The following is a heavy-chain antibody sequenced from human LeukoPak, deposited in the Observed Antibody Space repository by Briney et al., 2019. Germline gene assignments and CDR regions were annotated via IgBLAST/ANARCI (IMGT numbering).Heavy chain of an antibody. CDR3: ARGRREGVGAPGTLDY. V-gene: IGHV4-30-4*01. CDR1: GGSISSGDYS. Sequence: SQTLSLTCTVSGGSISSGDYSWSWIRQPPGKGLQWIGYIYYSGNTYYHPSLKSRVTISLDTSKNQFSLKLTSVTAADTAVYFCARGRREGVGAPGTLDYWGQGTLVTVSS. CDR2: IYYSGNT. J-gene: IGHJ4*02. D-gene: IGHD6-13*01.